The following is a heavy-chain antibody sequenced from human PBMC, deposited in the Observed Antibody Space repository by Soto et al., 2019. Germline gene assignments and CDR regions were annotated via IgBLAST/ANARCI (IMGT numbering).Heavy chain of an antibody. Sequence: EVQLVESGGGLVQPGRSLRLSCAASGFTFDDYAMHWVRQAPGKGLEWGSGISWNSGSIGYADSVKGRFTISRDNAKNSLYLQMNSLRAEDTALYYCAKDKAGIWSGTLGMDVWGQGTTVTVSS. CDR2: ISWNSGSI. D-gene: IGHD3-3*01. CDR1: GFTFDDYA. J-gene: IGHJ6*02. V-gene: IGHV3-9*01. CDR3: AKDKAGIWSGTLGMDV.